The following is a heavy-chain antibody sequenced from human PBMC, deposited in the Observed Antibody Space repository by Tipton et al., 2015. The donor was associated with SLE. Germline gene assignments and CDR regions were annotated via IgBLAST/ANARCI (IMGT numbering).Heavy chain of an antibody. CDR3: ARDLGNWSYFDY. CDR1: GGSISSHY. CDR2: LYYSGRT. D-gene: IGHD1-1*01. V-gene: IGHV4-59*11. Sequence: TLSLTCTVSGGSISSHYWSWIRQPPGKGLEWIGYLYYSGRTNYNPSLKSRVSISVDTSKNQFSLKLSSLTAADTAVYYCARDLGNWSYFDYWGQGTLVTVSS. J-gene: IGHJ4*02.